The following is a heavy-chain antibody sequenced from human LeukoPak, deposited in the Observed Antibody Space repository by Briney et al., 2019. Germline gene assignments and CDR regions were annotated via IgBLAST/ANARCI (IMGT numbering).Heavy chain of an antibody. CDR2: ISGSGGST. CDR1: GFTFSSYA. V-gene: IGHV3-23*01. J-gene: IGHJ5*02. D-gene: IGHD2-15*01. Sequence: GGSLRLSCAASGFTFSSYAMSWVRQAPGKGLEWVSAISGSGGSTYYADSVKGRFTISRDNSKNTLYLRMNSLRAEDTAVYYCANLYCSGGSCYSGGWFDPWGQGTLVTVSS. CDR3: ANLYCSGGSCYSGGWFDP.